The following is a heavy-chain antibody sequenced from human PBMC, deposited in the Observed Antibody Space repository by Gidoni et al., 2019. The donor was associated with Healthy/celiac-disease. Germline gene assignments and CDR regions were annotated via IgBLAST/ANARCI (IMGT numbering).Heavy chain of an antibody. J-gene: IGHJ4*02. CDR3: TTEGGIAAAGATEGFDY. CDR2: IKSKTDGGTT. CDR1: GFTFSNAW. V-gene: IGHV3-15*01. D-gene: IGHD6-13*01. Sequence: EVQLVESGGGLVKPGGSLRLSCAASGFTFSNAWLSWVRQAPGKGLEWVGRIKSKTDGGTTDYAAPVKGRFTISRDDSKNTLYLQMNSLKTEDTAVYYCTTEGGIAAAGATEGFDYWGQGTLVTVSS.